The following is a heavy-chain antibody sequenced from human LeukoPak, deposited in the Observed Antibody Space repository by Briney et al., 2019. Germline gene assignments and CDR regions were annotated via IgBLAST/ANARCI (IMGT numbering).Heavy chain of an antibody. CDR1: GGSIGRSSYY. D-gene: IGHD1-26*01. CDR3: ARRIVGAMGGAFDI. J-gene: IGHJ3*02. Sequence: SETLSLTCTVSGGSIGRSSYYWGWIRQPTGKGLEWIGSIYYSGSTYYNPSLKSRVTISVDTSKNQFSLKLSSVTAADTAVYYCARRIVGAMGGAFDIWGQGTMVTVSS. V-gene: IGHV4-39*01. CDR2: IYYSGST.